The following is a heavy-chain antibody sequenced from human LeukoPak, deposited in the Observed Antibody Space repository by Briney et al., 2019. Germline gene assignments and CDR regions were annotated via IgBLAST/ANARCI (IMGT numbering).Heavy chain of an antibody. J-gene: IGHJ5*02. CDR1: GYTFTSYD. Sequence: ASVKVSCKASGYTFTSYDINWVRQATGQGLEWMGWMNPNSGNTGYAQKFQGRVTITRNTSISTAYMGLSSLRSEDKAVYYCVRAISITSFGVAGGAWFDPWGQGTPVTVSS. D-gene: IGHD3-3*01. V-gene: IGHV1-8*03. CDR3: VRAISITSFGVAGGAWFDP. CDR2: MNPNSGNT.